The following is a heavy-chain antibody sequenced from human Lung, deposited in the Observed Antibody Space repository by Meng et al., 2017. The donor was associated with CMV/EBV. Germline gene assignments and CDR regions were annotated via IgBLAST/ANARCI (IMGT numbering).Heavy chain of an antibody. V-gene: IGHV1-2*02. CDR3: ARDGTQEWLGDNWFDP. CDR2: INPNSGGT. D-gene: IGHD3-10*01. J-gene: IGHJ5*02. Sequence: VSVKVSCKASGFTFTGYYMHWVRQAPGKGLEWMGWINPNSGGTNYVQKFQGRVTMTRDTSISTVYMELSRLKYDDTAVYYCARDGTQEWLGDNWFDPWGQGTLVTVSS. CDR1: GFTFTGYY.